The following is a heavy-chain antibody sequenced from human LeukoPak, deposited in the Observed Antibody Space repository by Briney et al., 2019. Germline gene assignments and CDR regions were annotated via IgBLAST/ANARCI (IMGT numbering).Heavy chain of an antibody. CDR3: ARDLGSSSLGYFDY. V-gene: IGHV4-61*02. D-gene: IGHD6-6*01. J-gene: IGHJ4*02. CDR2: IYTSGST. CDR1: GGSISSGSYY. Sequence: SQTLSLTCTVSGGSISSGSYYWSWIRQPAGGGLEWIGRIYTSGSTNYNPSLKSRVTISVDTSKNQFSLKLSSVTAADTAVYYCARDLGSSSLGYFDYWGQGTLVTVSS.